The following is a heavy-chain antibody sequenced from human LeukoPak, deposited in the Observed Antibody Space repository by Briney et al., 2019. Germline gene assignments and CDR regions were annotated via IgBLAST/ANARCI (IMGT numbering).Heavy chain of an antibody. V-gene: IGHV4-59*01. Sequence: NPSETLSLTCTVSGGSISSYYWSWIRQPPGKGLEWIGYIYYSGSTNYNPSLKSRVTISVDTSKNQFSLKLSSVTAADTAVYYCARVLSYYDFWSGYKEEYYFDYWGQGTLVTVSS. CDR2: IYYSGST. CDR3: ARVLSYYDFWSGYKEEYYFDY. J-gene: IGHJ4*02. D-gene: IGHD3-3*01. CDR1: GGSISSYY.